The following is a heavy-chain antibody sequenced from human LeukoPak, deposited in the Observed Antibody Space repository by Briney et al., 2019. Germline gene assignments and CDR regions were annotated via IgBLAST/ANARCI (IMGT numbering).Heavy chain of an antibody. CDR1: GGSISSGSYY. V-gene: IGHV4-61*02. J-gene: IGHJ4*02. CDR3: ARYDVWGSYRAFDY. D-gene: IGHD3-16*02. Sequence: SETLSLTCTVSGGSISSGSYYWSWIRQPAGKGLEWIGRIYTSGSTNYNPSLKSRVTISVDTSKNQFSLKLSSVTAADTAVYYCARYDVWGSYRAFDYWGQGTLVTVFS. CDR2: IYTSGST.